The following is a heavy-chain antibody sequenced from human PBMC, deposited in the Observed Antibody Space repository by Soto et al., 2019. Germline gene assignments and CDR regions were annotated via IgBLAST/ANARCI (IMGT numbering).Heavy chain of an antibody. D-gene: IGHD2-2*02. CDR2: IGESGTPT. CDR1: GFTFSSYG. V-gene: IGHV3-23*01. CDR3: ARCIPGFRYYGMHV. Sequence: EVQLLESGGGLVQPGGSLRLSCAASGFTFSSYGMKWVRQAPGKGLEWVSLIGESGTPTYYADSVKGRFTISRDNSGNTLFPEKDSPAAEDTAVYYWARCIPGFRYYGMHVWGQGTTVTVSS. J-gene: IGHJ6*02.